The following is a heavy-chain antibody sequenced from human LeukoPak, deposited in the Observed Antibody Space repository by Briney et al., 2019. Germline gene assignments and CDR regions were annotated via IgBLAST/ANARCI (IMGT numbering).Heavy chain of an antibody. CDR3: ARDLSGIAGYTYGRGIDY. V-gene: IGHV3-53*01. CDR2: IYSGTI. Sequence: GGSLRLSCAASGFTVSSNSMSWVRQAPGKGLEWVSFIYSGTIRYSDSVKGRFTISRDNAKTSLYLQMNSLRAEDTAVYYCARDLSGIAGYTYGRGIDYWGQGTLVTISS. J-gene: IGHJ4*02. D-gene: IGHD5-18*01. CDR1: GFTVSSNS.